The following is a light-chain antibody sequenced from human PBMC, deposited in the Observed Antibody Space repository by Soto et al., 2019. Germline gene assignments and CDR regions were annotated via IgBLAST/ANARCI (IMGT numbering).Light chain of an antibody. CDR2: GAS. J-gene: IGKJ1*01. V-gene: IGKV3-15*01. Sequence: EIVMTQSPATLSVSPGGRATLSCRASQSISDTLDWYQQKPGQAPGLLIHGASTRATGFPARFSGSGSGTDFTLTISSLPSEDFAVYYCQQYDNWPWTFGQGTKVEIK. CDR3: QQYDNWPWT. CDR1: QSISDT.